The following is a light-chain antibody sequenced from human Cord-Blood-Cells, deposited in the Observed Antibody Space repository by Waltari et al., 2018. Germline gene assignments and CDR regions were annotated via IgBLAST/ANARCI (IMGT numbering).Light chain of an antibody. J-gene: IGKJ2*01. Sequence: DIQMTQSPSSLSASVGDRVTITCRASQSISSYLNWYQQKPGKAPKLLIYAAYSLQSGVPSRFSGSGSETDFTLTISSLQPEDFATYYCQQSYSTHTFGQGTKLEIK. CDR2: AAY. V-gene: IGKV1-39*01. CDR3: QQSYSTHT. CDR1: QSISSY.